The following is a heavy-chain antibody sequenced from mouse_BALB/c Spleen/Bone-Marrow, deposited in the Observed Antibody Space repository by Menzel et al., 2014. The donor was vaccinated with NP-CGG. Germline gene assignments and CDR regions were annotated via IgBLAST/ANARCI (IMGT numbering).Heavy chain of an antibody. CDR1: GYSFTSYY. D-gene: IGHD1-1*01. V-gene: IGHV1S56*01. J-gene: IGHJ1*01. CDR3: ARGSSFSYWYFDV. Sequence: VKLVESGPELVKPGASVKMSFKASGYSFTSYYTHWVKQRPGQGLEWIGWIYPGDGSSKYNEKFKGKTTLTADKSSSTVYMLISSLTSEDSAIYFCARGSSFSYWYFDVWGAGTTVTVSS. CDR2: IYPGDGSS.